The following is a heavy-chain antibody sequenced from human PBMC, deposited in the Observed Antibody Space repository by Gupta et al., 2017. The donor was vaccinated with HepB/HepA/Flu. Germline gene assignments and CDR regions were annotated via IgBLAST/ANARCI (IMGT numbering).Heavy chain of an antibody. D-gene: IGHD1-7*01. CDR2: ISSGSRAI. Sequence: EVQLVESGGGLLQLGGSLRLSCTASVFTFSSYSMIWVRQAPGKGLEWVSYISSGSRAIYYADSVKGRFTISRDSAKNSLFLQMNSLRDEDTAVYFCARAVAGTTFVAYYMDVWGKGTTVTVSS. CDR3: ARAVAGTTFVAYYMDV. CDR1: VFTFSSYS. J-gene: IGHJ6*03. V-gene: IGHV3-48*02.